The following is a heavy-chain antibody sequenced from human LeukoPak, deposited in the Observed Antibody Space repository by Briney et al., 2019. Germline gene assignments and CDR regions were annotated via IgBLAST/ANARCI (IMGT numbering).Heavy chain of an antibody. J-gene: IGHJ6*02. CDR1: GGTFSSYA. CDR3: ARDRYCSSTSCYAEWYGMDV. CDR2: IIPIFGTA. D-gene: IGHD2-2*01. V-gene: IGHV1-69*13. Sequence: ASVKVSCKASGGTFSSYAISWVRQAPGQGLEWMGGIIPIFGTANYAQKFQGRVTITADESTSTAYMGLSSLRSEDTAVYYCARDRYCSSTSCYAEWYGMDVWGQGTTVTVSS.